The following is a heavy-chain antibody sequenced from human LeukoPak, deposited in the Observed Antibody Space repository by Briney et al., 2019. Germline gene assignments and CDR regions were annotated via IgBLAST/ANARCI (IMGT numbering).Heavy chain of an antibody. D-gene: IGHD2-2*03. V-gene: IGHV5-51*01. CDR1: GYSFPTYW. CDR3: ARPPSRGYSSSFEY. CDR2: VYPDESNI. Sequence: GESLKISCRGAGYSFPTYWIACGRQMPGKGLEWMGVVYPDESNIRYSPSFQGQVTISADKSISTAYLQWSSLKASDTAMHYCARPPSRGYSSSFEYWGQGTLVTVSS. J-gene: IGHJ4*02.